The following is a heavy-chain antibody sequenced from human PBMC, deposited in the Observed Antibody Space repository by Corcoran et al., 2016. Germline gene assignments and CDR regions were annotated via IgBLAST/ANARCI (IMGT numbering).Heavy chain of an antibody. CDR3: ARALAAAGTFDY. J-gene: IGHJ4*02. V-gene: IGHV4-34*01. D-gene: IGHD6-13*01. CDR2: INHSGST. Sequence: QVQLQQWGAGLLKPSETLSLTCAVYGGSFSGYYWSWIRQPPGKGLEWIGEINHSGSTNYNPYLKSRVTISVDTSKTQFSLKLSSVTSADTDVYYSARALAAAGTFDYWGQGTLVTVSS. CDR1: GGSFSGYY.